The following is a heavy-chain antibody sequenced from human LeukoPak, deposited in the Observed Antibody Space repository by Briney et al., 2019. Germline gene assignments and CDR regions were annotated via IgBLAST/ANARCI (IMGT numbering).Heavy chain of an antibody. Sequence: SETLSLTCAVYGGSFSGYYWSWIRQPPGKGLEWIGEINHSGSTNYNPSLKSRVTISVDTSKNQFSLKLSSVTAADTAVYYCARAYGGNSGVWGQGTLVTVSS. CDR2: INHSGST. J-gene: IGHJ4*02. CDR1: GGSFSGYY. D-gene: IGHD4-23*01. CDR3: ARAYGGNSGV. V-gene: IGHV4-34*01.